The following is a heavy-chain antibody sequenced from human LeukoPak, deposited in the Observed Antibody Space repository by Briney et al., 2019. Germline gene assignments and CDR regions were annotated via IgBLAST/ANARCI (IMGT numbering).Heavy chain of an antibody. Sequence: GGSLRLSCAASGFTFSSYGMPWVRQAPGKGLEWVAVIWYGGSNKYYADSVKGRFTISRDNSKNTLYLQMNSLRAEDTAVYYCARDSAVQDNYYYYYGMDVWGQGTTVTVSS. CDR1: GFTFSSYG. D-gene: IGHD3-10*01. J-gene: IGHJ6*02. CDR2: IWYGGSNK. CDR3: ARDSAVQDNYYYYYGMDV. V-gene: IGHV3-33*01.